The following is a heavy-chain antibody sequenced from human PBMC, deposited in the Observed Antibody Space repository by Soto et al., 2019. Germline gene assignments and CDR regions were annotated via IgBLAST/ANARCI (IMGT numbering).Heavy chain of an antibody. CDR2: IYADGAT. CDR1: GFTVSSSS. J-gene: IGHJ4*02. Sequence: EVELVETGGGLIQPGGSLRLSCAASGFTVSSSSMSWVRQAPGKGLEWVSLIYADGATYYGDSVKGRFTISRDTSKNTLSLQNTSLRADDTAVYYCARDDSFLGAPFHYWGQGTLVTVSS. D-gene: IGHD3-16*01. CDR3: ARDDSFLGAPFHY. V-gene: IGHV3-53*02.